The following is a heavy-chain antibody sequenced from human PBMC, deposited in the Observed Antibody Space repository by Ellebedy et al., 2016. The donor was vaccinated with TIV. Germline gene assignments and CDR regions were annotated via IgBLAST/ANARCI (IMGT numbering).Heavy chain of an antibody. D-gene: IGHD5-12*01. J-gene: IGHJ4*02. V-gene: IGHV3-7*03. CDR3: ARGGYGRPFDC. CDR2: IKQDGSEK. CDR1: GFTFSNYW. Sequence: GESLKISCAASGFTFSNYWMKWVRQAPGKGLEWVANIKQDGSEKYYVDSVKGRFTISRDNAKNSLFLQMNSVRVEDTAVYFCARGGYGRPFDCWGQGTLVTVSS.